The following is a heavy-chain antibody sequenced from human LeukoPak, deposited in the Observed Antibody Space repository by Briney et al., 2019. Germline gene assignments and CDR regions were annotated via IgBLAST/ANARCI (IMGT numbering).Heavy chain of an antibody. D-gene: IGHD2-2*01. J-gene: IGHJ3*02. CDR3: ARERYCSSTSCLDAFDI. Sequence: GGSLRLSCAASGFTFSSYSMNWVRQAPGKGLEWVSYISSSSSTIYYADSVKGRFTISRDNAKNSLYLQMNSLRAEDTAVYYCARERYCSSTSCLDAFDIWGQGTMVTVSS. CDR1: GFTFSSYS. V-gene: IGHV3-48*01. CDR2: ISSSSSTI.